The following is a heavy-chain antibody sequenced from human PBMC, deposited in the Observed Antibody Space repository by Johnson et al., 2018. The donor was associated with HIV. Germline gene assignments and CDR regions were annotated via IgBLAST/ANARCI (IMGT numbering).Heavy chain of an antibody. D-gene: IGHD2-21*01. CDR2: ISSNGGST. CDR1: GFTFSNYA. V-gene: IGHV3-64*01. J-gene: IGHJ3*02. CDR3: ARRMVVGYHAFDI. Sequence: VQLVESGGGVVQPGGSLRLSCAASGFTFSNYAMHWVRQAPGKGLEYVSAISSNGGSTYYANSVTGRFTISRDNSKKTLFLQMGSLRAEDMAVYYCARRMVVGYHAFDIWGQGTMVTVSS.